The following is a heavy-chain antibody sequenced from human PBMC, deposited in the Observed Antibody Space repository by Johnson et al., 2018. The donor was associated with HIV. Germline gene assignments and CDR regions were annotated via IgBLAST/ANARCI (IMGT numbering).Heavy chain of an antibody. D-gene: IGHD3-22*01. CDR3: ARQSDDSSGFHI. J-gene: IGHJ3*02. Sequence: FSSYGMHWVRQAPGKGLEWVAVISYDGSNKYYADSVKGRFTISRDNSKNTLYLQMNSLRAEDTAVYYCARQSDDSSGFHIWGQGTMVTVSS. CDR1: FSSYG. CDR2: ISYDGSNK. V-gene: IGHV3-30*12.